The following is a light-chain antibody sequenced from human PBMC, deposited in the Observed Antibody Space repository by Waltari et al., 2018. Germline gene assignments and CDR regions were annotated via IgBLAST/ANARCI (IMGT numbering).Light chain of an antibody. J-gene: IGLJ2*01. CDR3: SSYTLSSSLVL. CDR2: EVT. Sequence: QSALTQPASVSGSPGQSITITCTGTSDDIGDYNYVSWYQQLPGKAPKLIIYEVTNRPSGVSVRFSGSKSGNTASLTISGLLPDDEAQYHCSSYTLSSSLVLFGGGTKVTVL. V-gene: IGLV2-14*01. CDR1: SDDIGDYNY.